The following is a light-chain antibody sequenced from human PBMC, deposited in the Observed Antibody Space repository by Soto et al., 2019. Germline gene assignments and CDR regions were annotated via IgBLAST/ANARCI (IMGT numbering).Light chain of an antibody. J-gene: IGKJ1*01. CDR3: QQYGSSRT. Sequence: EIVLTQSPGTLSLSPGERATLSCRASQSGSTSYLAWYQQKPGQAPRLLIYGASSRASGIPDRFSGRGSGTDCTLTISRLEPEDFAVDYCQQYGSSRTFGQGTKVEIK. CDR2: GAS. V-gene: IGKV3-20*01. CDR1: QSGSTSY.